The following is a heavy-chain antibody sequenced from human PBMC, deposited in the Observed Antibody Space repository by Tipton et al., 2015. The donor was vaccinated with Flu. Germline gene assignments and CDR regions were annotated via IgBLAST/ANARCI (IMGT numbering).Heavy chain of an antibody. Sequence: QSGPEVKKPGESLKISCKGSGYSFTGYWIGWVRQMPGKGLEWMGIIYPGDSDTRYSPSFQGQVTISADKSISTAYLQWSSLKASDTAMYYCARPHAQFLHAFDIWGQGTMVTVSS. J-gene: IGHJ3*02. V-gene: IGHV5-51*03. CDR1: GYSFTGYW. CDR3: ARPHAQFLHAFDI. CDR2: IYPGDSDT. D-gene: IGHD2-21*01.